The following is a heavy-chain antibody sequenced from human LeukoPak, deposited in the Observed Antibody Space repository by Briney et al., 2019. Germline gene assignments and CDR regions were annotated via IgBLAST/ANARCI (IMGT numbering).Heavy chain of an antibody. Sequence: PSQTLSLTCTVSGDSISTGGYYWTWIRQHPGKGLEWIGYIYYTGATDYSPSLKSRVIISLDTSKNQFSLNLSSVTAADTAVYYCSRDATYFYDRSGYYYPYDAFDIWGQGTMVTVSS. CDR3: SRDATYFYDRSGYYYPYDAFDI. CDR1: GDSISTGGYY. CDR2: IYYTGAT. V-gene: IGHV4-31*03. D-gene: IGHD3-22*01. J-gene: IGHJ3*02.